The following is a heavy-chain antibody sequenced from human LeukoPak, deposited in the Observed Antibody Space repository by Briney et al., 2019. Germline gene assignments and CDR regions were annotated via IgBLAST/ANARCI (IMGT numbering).Heavy chain of an antibody. CDR1: GFTFSSSS. CDR3: AKEIFSGLLYIDY. CDR2: ITEAVGST. J-gene: IGHJ4*02. V-gene: IGHV3-23*01. D-gene: IGHD5-12*01. Sequence: GGSLRLSCAASGFTFSSSSISWVRQAPGKGLEWVSAITEAVGSTHYADSVKGRFTISSDNSKNTVYLQMNSLRPEDMAVYYCAKEIFSGLLYIDYWGQGTLVTVSS.